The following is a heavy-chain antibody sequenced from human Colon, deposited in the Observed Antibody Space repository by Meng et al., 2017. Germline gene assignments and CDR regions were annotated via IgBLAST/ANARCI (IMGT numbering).Heavy chain of an antibody. D-gene: IGHD3-10*01. J-gene: IGHJ3*02. V-gene: IGHV3-30*04. CDR1: GFTFSTYA. CDR2: ISYDGSNR. Sequence: GGSLRLSCAASGFTFSTYAMHWVRQAPGKGLEWVAVISYDGSNRFYADSVKGRFIISRDNSKNTVFLQMNSLRAEDTAVYYCARKGSLWFGELSGGYARDSDALDIWGQGTMVTVSS. CDR3: ARKGSLWFGELSGGYARDSDALDI.